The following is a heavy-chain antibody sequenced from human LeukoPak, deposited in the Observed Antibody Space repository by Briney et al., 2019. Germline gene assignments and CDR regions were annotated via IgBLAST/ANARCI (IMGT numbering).Heavy chain of an antibody. Sequence: SETLSLTCTVSGGSISSGSYYWSWIRQPAGKGLEWIGRIYIRGNTSYNPSLKSRVTISVDTSKNQFSLKLSSVTAADTAVYYCARVYGSGSYYNGYYYYYMDVWGKGTTVTISS. D-gene: IGHD3-10*01. J-gene: IGHJ6*03. V-gene: IGHV4-61*02. CDR2: IYIRGNT. CDR3: ARVYGSGSYYNGYYYYYMDV. CDR1: GGSISSGSYY.